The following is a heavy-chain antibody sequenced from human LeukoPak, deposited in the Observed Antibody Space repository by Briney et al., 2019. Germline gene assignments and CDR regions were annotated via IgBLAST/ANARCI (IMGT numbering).Heavy chain of an antibody. Sequence: AVNVSCKASGGTLSSYAISWVRQAPGQRREWMGRIIPIFGTANYAQKFQGRVTITTDESTSTAYMELSSLRSEDTAVYYCASYYGDYYLLDYWGQGTLVTVSS. D-gene: IGHD4-17*01. CDR1: GGTLSSYA. CDR2: IIPIFGTA. CDR3: ASYYGDYYLLDY. V-gene: IGHV1-69*05. J-gene: IGHJ4*02.